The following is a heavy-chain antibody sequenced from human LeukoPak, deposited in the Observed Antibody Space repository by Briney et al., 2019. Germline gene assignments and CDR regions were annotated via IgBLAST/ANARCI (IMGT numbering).Heavy chain of an antibody. CDR3: ARRGDNYYYYMDV. D-gene: IGHD2-21*02. Sequence: ASVKVSCKASGYTFTSYGISWVRQAPGQGLEWMGWISAYNGNTNYAQKLQGRVTMTTDTSTSTAYMELSSLRSEDTAVYYCARRGDNYYYYMDVWGKGTSVIVS. CDR1: GYTFTSYG. CDR2: ISAYNGNT. V-gene: IGHV1-18*01. J-gene: IGHJ6*03.